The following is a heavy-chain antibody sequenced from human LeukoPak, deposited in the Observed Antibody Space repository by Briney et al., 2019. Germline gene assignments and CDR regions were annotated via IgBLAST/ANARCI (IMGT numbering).Heavy chain of an antibody. CDR1: GGSISTYY. V-gene: IGHV4-59*08. CDR2: MYYSGST. Sequence: PSETLSLTCTVSGGSISTYYWSWIRQPPGKGLEWIGSMYYSGSTKYKPSLKSRVTISVDTSKNQFSLKLSSVTAADTAVYYCARHAYYYDRSGSYEAFDIWGQGTMVTVSS. J-gene: IGHJ3*02. CDR3: ARHAYYYDRSGSYEAFDI. D-gene: IGHD3-22*01.